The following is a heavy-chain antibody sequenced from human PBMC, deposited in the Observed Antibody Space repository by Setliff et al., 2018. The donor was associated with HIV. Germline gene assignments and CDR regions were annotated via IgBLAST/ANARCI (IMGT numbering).Heavy chain of an antibody. Sequence: PSETLSLTCVVYGGSFTNFYWSWIRQPPGKGMECIGEINHSGITDYNPSLKSRVTISVDTSKNQFSLKLSSVTFEDTAVYFCARKVGGDFDYWGQGTLVTVSS. J-gene: IGHJ4*02. V-gene: IGHV4-34*01. CDR3: ARKVGGDFDY. D-gene: IGHD2-2*01. CDR2: INHSGIT. CDR1: GGSFTNFY.